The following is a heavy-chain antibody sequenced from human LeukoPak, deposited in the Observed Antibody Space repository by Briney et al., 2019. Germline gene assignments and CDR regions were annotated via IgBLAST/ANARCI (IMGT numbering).Heavy chain of an antibody. CDR2: VYRSGGT. V-gene: IGHV4-4*02. CDR1: GFTFSSYA. CDR3: ANLGEYRFDFGC. J-gene: IGHJ4*02. D-gene: IGHD3-16*02. Sequence: GSLRLSCAASGFTFSSYAMHWVRQPPGKGLEWIGEVYRSGGTHYNPSLKSRVTISLDQSTNQFSLKLISVTAADTAVYYCANLGEYRFDFGCWGQGTLVTVSS.